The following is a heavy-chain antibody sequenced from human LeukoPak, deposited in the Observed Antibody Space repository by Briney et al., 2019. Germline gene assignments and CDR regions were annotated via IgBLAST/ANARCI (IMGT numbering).Heavy chain of an antibody. Sequence: SETLSLTCAVSGGSISSGGYSWSWIRQPPGKGLEWIGYIYHSGSTYYNPSLKSRVTISVDTSKNQFSLKLSSVTAADTAVYYCARVEQTSDAFDIWGQGTMVTVSS. CDR3: ARVEQTSDAFDI. CDR1: GGSISSGGYS. CDR2: IYHSGST. V-gene: IGHV4-30-2*05. J-gene: IGHJ3*02. D-gene: IGHD1/OR15-1a*01.